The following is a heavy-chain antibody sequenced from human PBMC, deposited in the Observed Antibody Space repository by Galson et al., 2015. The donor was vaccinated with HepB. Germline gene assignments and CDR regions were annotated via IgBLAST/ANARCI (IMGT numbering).Heavy chain of an antibody. D-gene: IGHD3-10*01. CDR2: IDWDDDK. CDR3: ARMRGLVRAKSYYYYYYGMDV. J-gene: IGHJ6*02. Sequence: PALVKPTQTLTLTCTFSGFSLSTSGMCVSWIRQPPGKALEWLALIDWDDDKYYSTSLKTRLTISKDTSKNQVVLTMTNMDPVDTATYYCARMRGLVRAKSYYYYYYGMDVWGQGTTVTVSS. CDR1: GFSLSTSGMC. V-gene: IGHV2-70*01.